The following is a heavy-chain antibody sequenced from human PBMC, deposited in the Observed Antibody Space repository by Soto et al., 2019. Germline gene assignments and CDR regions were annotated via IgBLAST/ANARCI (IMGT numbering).Heavy chain of an antibody. CDR2: INYSGTTI. D-gene: IGHD2-8*02. J-gene: IGHJ6*02. Sequence: PXGSLRLSCAVSGFPFSDYDMSWIRQAPGKGLEWLSYINYSGTTIYYADSVKGRFTISRDNAKKSLYLQMNSLRAEDTAMYYCARPKLAVVYYSGMDVCGQGTTVTVSS. CDR3: ARPKLAVVYYSGMDV. CDR1: GFPFSDYD. V-gene: IGHV3-11*01.